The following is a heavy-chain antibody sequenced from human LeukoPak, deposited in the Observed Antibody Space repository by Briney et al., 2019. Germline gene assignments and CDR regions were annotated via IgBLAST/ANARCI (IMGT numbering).Heavy chain of an antibody. V-gene: IGHV7-4-1*02. CDR2: INTNTGNP. CDR1: GYTFTSYA. Sequence: ASVKVSCKASGYTFTSYAMNWVRQAPGQGLEWMGWINTNTGNPTYAQGLTGRFVFSLDTSVSTAYLQISSLKAEDTAVYYCARGTSPPPAAAGSYYFDYWGQGTLVTVSS. D-gene: IGHD6-13*01. CDR3: ARGTSPPPAAAGSYYFDY. J-gene: IGHJ4*02.